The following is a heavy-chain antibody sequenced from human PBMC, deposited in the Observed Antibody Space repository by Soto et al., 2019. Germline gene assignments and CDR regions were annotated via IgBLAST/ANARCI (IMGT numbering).Heavy chain of an antibody. CDR1: GYTFTSYA. CDR3: ARGPSYYGMDV. V-gene: IGHV1-3*05. Sequence: QVQLVQSGAEEKKPGASVKVSCKASGYTFTSYAMHWVRQAPGQRLEWMGWINAGNGNTKYSQKFQGRVTITRDTSASTAYMELSSLRSDDTAVYYCARGPSYYGMDVWGQGTTVTVSS. J-gene: IGHJ6*02. CDR2: INAGNGNT.